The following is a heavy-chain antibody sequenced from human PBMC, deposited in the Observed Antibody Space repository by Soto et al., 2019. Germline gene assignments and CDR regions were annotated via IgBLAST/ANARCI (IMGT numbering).Heavy chain of an antibody. Sequence: QVQLQESGPGLVKPSETLSLTCTVSGGSISTYYWSWIRQPPGKGLEWIGYIYYSGSTNYNPSLKGRVTISVDTSKNQFSLKLSSVTAADTAVYYCARYAVAGNGGVRFDYWGQGTLVTVSS. V-gene: IGHV4-59*01. CDR3: ARYAVAGNGGVRFDY. J-gene: IGHJ4*02. D-gene: IGHD6-19*01. CDR1: GGSISTYY. CDR2: IYYSGST.